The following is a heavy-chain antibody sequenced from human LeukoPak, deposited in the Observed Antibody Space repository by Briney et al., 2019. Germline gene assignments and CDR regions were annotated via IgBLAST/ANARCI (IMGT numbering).Heavy chain of an antibody. CDR2: VHLDGRT. D-gene: IGHD6-25*01. CDR1: GGSVTSTNW. J-gene: IGHJ4*02. CDR3: AREGGFYRPLDY. V-gene: IGHV4-4*02. Sequence: SETLSLTCDVSGGSVTSTNWWTWFRQPPGKGLVWIGEVHLDGRTNYNPSLKSRLVMSADLPENHISLKLTSVTAADTAVYYCAREGGFYRPLDYSGQGTLVTVSS.